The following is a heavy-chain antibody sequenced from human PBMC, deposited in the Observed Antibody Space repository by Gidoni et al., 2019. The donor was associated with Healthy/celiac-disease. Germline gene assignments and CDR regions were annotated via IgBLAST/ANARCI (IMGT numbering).Heavy chain of an antibody. CDR2: ISYDGSNK. J-gene: IGHJ6*02. Sequence: QVQLVESGGGVVQPGRSLRLSCAASGFTFSSYAMHWVRQAPGKGLEWVAVISYDGSNKYYADAVKGRFTISRDNSKNTLYLQMNSLRAEDTAVYYCARDRYSSSWLEGYYYYYGMDVWGQGTTVTVSS. CDR1: GFTFSSYA. CDR3: ARDRYSSSWLEGYYYYYGMDV. D-gene: IGHD6-13*01. V-gene: IGHV3-30-3*01.